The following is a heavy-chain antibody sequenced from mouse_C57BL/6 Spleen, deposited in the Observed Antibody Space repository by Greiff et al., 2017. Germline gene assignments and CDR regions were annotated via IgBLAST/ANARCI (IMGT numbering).Heavy chain of an antibody. Sequence: QVQLQQSGAELVRPGTSVKVSCKASGYAFTNYLIEWVKQRPGQGLEWIGVINPGSGGTNYNEKFKGKATLTADKSSSTAYMQLSSLTSEDSAVYFCARYYDYAWYFDVWGTGTTGTVSS. J-gene: IGHJ1*03. CDR3: ARYYDYAWYFDV. CDR1: GYAFTNYL. CDR2: INPGSGGT. D-gene: IGHD2-4*01. V-gene: IGHV1-54*01.